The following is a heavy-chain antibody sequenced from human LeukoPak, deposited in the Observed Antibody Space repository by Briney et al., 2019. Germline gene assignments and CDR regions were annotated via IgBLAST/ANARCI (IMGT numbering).Heavy chain of an antibody. Sequence: ASVKVSCKASGYTFTTNYAINWVRQAPGQRLEWMGWIDTTTGNPTYAQGFTGRFVFSLDTSISTAYLQISSLKAEDTAVYYCARDGYGYDAFDFWGQGTMVTVSS. CDR3: ARDGYGYDAFDF. CDR2: IDTTTGNP. D-gene: IGHD5-12*01. J-gene: IGHJ3*01. CDR1: GYTFTTNYA. V-gene: IGHV7-4-1*02.